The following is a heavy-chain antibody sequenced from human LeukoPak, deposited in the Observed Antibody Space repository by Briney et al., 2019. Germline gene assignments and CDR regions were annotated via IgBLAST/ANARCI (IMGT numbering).Heavy chain of an antibody. CDR3: ARGVYHYYGSGSYYWYYFDY. V-gene: IGHV1-18*01. CDR2: ISAYNGNT. CDR1: GYTFTSYG. Sequence: ASVKVSCKASGYTFTSYGISRVRQAPGQGLEWMGWISAYNGNTNYAQKLQGRVTITRNTSISTAYMELSSLRSEDTAVYYCARGVYHYYGSGSYYWYYFDYWGQGTLVTVSS. D-gene: IGHD3-10*01. J-gene: IGHJ4*02.